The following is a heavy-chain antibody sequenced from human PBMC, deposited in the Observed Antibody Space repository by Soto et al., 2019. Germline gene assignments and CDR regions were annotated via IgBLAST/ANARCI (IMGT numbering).Heavy chain of an antibody. J-gene: IGHJ3*02. CDR3: ARETIAAAGMETFCDI. CDR1: GGTFSSYT. D-gene: IGHD6-13*01. V-gene: IGHV1-69*08. CDR2: IIPILGIA. Sequence: QVQLVQSGAEVKKPGSSVKVSCKASGGTFSSYTISWVRQAPGQGLEWLGRIIPILGIANYAQKFQGRVTITADKSTSTAYRELSSLRSEDTAVYYCARETIAAAGMETFCDIWGQGTMVTVSS.